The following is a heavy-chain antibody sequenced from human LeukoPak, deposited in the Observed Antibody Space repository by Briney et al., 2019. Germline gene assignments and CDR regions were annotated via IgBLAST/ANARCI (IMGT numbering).Heavy chain of an antibody. CDR3: ARGVAAGPAPGDY. J-gene: IGHJ4*02. V-gene: IGHV4-38-2*01. CDR2: IYHSGST. D-gene: IGHD6-6*01. Sequence: SETLSLTCAVSGYSISSAYYWGWIRPPPGKGLEWIGSIYHSGSTYYNPSLKSRVTISLDTSKNQFSLKLSSVTAADTAVYYCARGVAAGPAPGDYWGQGTLVTFSS. CDR1: GYSISSAYY.